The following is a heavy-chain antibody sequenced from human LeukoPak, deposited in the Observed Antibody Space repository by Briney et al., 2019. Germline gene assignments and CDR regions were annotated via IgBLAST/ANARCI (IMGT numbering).Heavy chain of an antibody. CDR1: GFTFSSYG. V-gene: IGHV3-33*01. Sequence: GRSLRLSCATSGFTFSSYGMHWVRQAPGKGLEWVAIVWYDGSNKNYADSVKGRFTISRDNSKNTLYLQMNSLRAEDTAVYYCARGSYYFDYWGQGTLVTVSS. J-gene: IGHJ4*02. CDR3: ARGSYYFDY. CDR2: VWYDGSNK. D-gene: IGHD6-6*01.